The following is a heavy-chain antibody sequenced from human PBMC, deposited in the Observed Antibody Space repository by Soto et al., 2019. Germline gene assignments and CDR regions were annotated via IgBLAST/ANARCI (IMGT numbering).Heavy chain of an antibody. CDR2: INPHSGGT. CDR1: GYTFTGYY. J-gene: IGHJ4*02. CDR3: AILRYGSGSYLFDY. Sequence: QVQLVQSGAEVKKPGASVKVSCKASGYTFTGYYMHWVRQAPGQGLEWMGWINPHSGGTHYAQKFQGWVTMTRDTSISSAYMELSRLRSDDTAVYYCAILRYGSGSYLFDYWGQGTLVTVSS. V-gene: IGHV1-2*04. D-gene: IGHD3-10*01.